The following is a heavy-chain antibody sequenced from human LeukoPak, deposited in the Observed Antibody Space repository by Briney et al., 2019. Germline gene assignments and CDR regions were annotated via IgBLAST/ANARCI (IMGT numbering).Heavy chain of an antibody. J-gene: IGHJ4*02. V-gene: IGHV3-21*01. CDR3: ARGAAVAGNDY. CDR2: ISSSSSYI. D-gene: IGHD6-19*01. CDR1: GFTFSSGS. Sequence: GGSLRLSCAASGFTFSSGSMNWVIQAPGKGLEWVSSISSSSSYIYYADSVKGRFTISRDNAKNSLYLQMNSLRAEDTAVYYCARGAAVAGNDYWGQGTLVTVSS.